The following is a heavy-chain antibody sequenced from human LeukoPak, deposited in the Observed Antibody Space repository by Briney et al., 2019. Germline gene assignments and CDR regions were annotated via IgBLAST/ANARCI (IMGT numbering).Heavy chain of an antibody. V-gene: IGHV3-21*01. CDR1: GFTFSGYS. CDR3: ARVRYDSSGLGYYFDY. CDR2: ISSSSSYI. D-gene: IGHD3-22*01. Sequence: GGSLRLSCAASGFTFSGYSMNWVRQAPGKGLEWVSSISSSSSYIYYADSVKGRFTISRDNAKNSLYLQMNSLRAEDTAVYYCARVRYDSSGLGYYFDYWGQGTLVTVSS. J-gene: IGHJ4*02.